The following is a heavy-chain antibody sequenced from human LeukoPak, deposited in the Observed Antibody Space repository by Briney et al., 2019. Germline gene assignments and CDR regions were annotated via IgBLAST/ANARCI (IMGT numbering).Heavy chain of an antibody. J-gene: IGHJ5*02. CDR2: IRGSGGST. V-gene: IGHV3-23*01. CDR3: AKDWFDP. CDR1: GFTFSSYD. Sequence: GGPLRLSCAASGFTFSSYDMSWVRQAPGKGLEWVSAIRGSGGSTYYADPVKARFTISRVNSKNTLYLPMNSLRAEDTAVYYCAKDWFDPWGQGTLVTVSS.